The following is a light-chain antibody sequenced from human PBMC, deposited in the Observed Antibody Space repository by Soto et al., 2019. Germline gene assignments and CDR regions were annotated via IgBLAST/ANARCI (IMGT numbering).Light chain of an antibody. Sequence: QSALTQPPSASGSPGQSVTISCTGTSSDVGGYNYVSWYQQHSGKAPKLMIYEVSKRPSGVPDRFSGSTSGNTASLTVSGLQAEDEADYYCSSYAGSNNLGVFGTGTKVTVL. CDR3: SSYAGSNNLGV. J-gene: IGLJ1*01. CDR2: EVS. V-gene: IGLV2-8*01. CDR1: SSDVGGYNY.